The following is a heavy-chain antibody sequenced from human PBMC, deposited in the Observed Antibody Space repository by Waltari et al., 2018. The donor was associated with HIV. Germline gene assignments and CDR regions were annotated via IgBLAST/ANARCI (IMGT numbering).Heavy chain of an antibody. D-gene: IGHD3-16*01. Sequence: QVQLQESGPGLVKPSETLSLTCTVSGGSISNYYWSWIRQPPGKGLEWIGYIYYSGNTNYHPSFKSRVTLSVDTSKNQFSLKMRSVTAADTAVYYCARVVSLHLGDTMGGWFDPWGQGTLVTVSS. CDR1: GGSISNYY. V-gene: IGHV4-59*01. J-gene: IGHJ5*02. CDR2: IYYSGNT. CDR3: ARVVSLHLGDTMGGWFDP.